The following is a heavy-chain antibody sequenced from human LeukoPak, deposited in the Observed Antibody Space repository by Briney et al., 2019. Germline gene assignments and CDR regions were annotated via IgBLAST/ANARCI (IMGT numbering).Heavy chain of an antibody. CDR1: GFTFGDYY. CDR2: IGGKGGSAMI. Sequence: SGGSLRLSCAASGFTFGDYYMTWLRQAPGKGLEWVEYIGGKGGSAMIYYADAVKGRFTVSRDNARSSLYLLMNNLSLEDTAVYYCAKVPRYWGQGTTVTVAS. J-gene: IGHJ4*02. CDR3: AKVPRY. V-gene: IGHV3-11*04.